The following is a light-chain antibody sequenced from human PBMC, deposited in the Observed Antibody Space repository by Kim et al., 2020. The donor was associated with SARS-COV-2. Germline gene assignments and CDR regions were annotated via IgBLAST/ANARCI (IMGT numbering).Light chain of an antibody. CDR1: QTINNK. V-gene: IGKV3-15*01. Sequence: SPGERATLSCRASQTINNKLVWYQQKPGQAPRLLIYDATTRATGIPARFSGSGSETDFTLTINSLQSEDFAVYYCQQSNNWPPLTFGQGTKVDIK. CDR2: DAT. CDR3: QQSNNWPPLT. J-gene: IGKJ1*01.